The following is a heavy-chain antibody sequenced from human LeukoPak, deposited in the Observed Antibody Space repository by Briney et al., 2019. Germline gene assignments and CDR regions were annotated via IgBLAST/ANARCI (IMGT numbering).Heavy chain of an antibody. V-gene: IGHV5-51*01. D-gene: IGHD2-21*02. CDR1: GYSFTTYW. CDR2: IFPADSDT. CDR3: ARWVTADRGKKDAFDI. J-gene: IGHJ3*02. Sequence: GEPLKISCKASGYSFTTYWISWVRQVPGKGLEWMGIIFPADSDTRYSPSFQGQVTVSADKSITTAYLQWSSLKASDTAFYYCARWVTADRGKKDAFDIWGQGTMVTVSS.